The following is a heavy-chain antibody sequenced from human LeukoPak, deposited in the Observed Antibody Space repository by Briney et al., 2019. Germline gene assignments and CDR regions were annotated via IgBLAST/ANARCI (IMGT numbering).Heavy chain of an antibody. Sequence: TGGFLRLSCSAPGFTFSSYTMHRVRQAPCKGLEWVAVISYDGSNKYYADSVKGRFTISRDNSKNTLYLQMNSLRAEDTAVYYCATEMATTLDYWGQGTLVTVSS. CDR1: GFTFSSYT. D-gene: IGHD5-24*01. CDR2: ISYDGSNK. V-gene: IGHV3-30*04. J-gene: IGHJ4*02. CDR3: ATEMATTLDY.